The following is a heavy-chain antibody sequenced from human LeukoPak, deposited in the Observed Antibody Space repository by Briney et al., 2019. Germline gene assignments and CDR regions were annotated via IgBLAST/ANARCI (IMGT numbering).Heavy chain of an antibody. Sequence: PSETLSLTCAVYGGSFSGYYWSWIRQPPGKGLEWIGEINHSGSTNYNPSLKSRVTISVDTSKNQFSLKLSSVTAADTAVYYRARGPICSSTSCSSACFDYWGQGTLVTVSS. CDR1: GGSFSGYY. V-gene: IGHV4-34*01. J-gene: IGHJ4*02. D-gene: IGHD2-2*01. CDR2: INHSGST. CDR3: ARGPICSSTSCSSACFDY.